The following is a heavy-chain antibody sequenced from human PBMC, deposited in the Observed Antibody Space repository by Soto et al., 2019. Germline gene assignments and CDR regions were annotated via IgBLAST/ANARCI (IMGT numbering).Heavy chain of an antibody. CDR1: GYTFTGYY. J-gene: IGHJ5*02. Sequence: GASVKVSCKASGYTFTGYYMHWVRQAPGQGLEWMGWINPNSGGTNYAQKFQGRVTMTRDTSISTAYMELSRLRSDDTAVYYCARDGCSGGSCYSNWFDPWGQGTLVTSPQ. V-gene: IGHV1-2*02. CDR2: INPNSGGT. CDR3: ARDGCSGGSCYSNWFDP. D-gene: IGHD2-15*01.